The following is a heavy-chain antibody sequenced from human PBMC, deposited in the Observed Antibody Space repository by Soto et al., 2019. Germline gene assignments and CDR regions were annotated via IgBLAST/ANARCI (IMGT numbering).Heavy chain of an antibody. J-gene: IGHJ4*02. V-gene: IGHV3-9*01. CDR2: ISWNSGDI. CDR1: GFIFDDYA. CDR3: AKDGQV. Sequence: EVQLVESGGGLVQPGRSLRLSCAASGFIFDDYAMHWVRQAPGKGLEGVSGISWNSGDIRYADSVKGRFTISRDNGKNSLSLQMNSLRAEDTALYYCAKDGQVWGQGTLVTVSS.